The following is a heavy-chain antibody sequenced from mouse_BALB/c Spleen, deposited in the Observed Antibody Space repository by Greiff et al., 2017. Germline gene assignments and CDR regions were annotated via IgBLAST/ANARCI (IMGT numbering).Heavy chain of an antibody. D-gene: IGHD1-1*01. V-gene: IGHV14-3*02. CDR1: GFNIKDTY. J-gene: IGHJ2*01. CDR3: ARELRYYFDY. CDR2: IDPANGNT. Sequence: DVKLVESGAELVKPGASVKLSCTASGFNIKDTYMHWVKQRPEQGLEWIGRIDPANGNTKYDPKFQGKATITADTSSNTAYLQLSSLTSEDTAVYYCARELRYYFDYWGQGTTLTVSS.